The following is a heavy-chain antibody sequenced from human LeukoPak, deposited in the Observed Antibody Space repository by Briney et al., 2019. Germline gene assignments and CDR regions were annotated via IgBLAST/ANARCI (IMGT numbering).Heavy chain of an antibody. Sequence: GGSLRLSCAASGFTFSSYGMHWVRQAPGKGLEWVSAISGSGGSTYYADSVKGRFTISRDNSKNTLYLQMNSLRAEDTAVYYCARQIYDSSGYCPRCSWFDPWGQGTLVTVSS. CDR1: GFTFSSYG. CDR2: ISGSGGST. V-gene: IGHV3-23*01. CDR3: ARQIYDSSGYCPRCSWFDP. J-gene: IGHJ5*02. D-gene: IGHD3-22*01.